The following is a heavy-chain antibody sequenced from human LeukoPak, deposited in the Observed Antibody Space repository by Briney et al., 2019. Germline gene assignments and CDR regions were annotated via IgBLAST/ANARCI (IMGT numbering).Heavy chain of an antibody. CDR1: GFTFSSYS. V-gene: IGHV3-48*01. D-gene: IGHD4-17*01. Sequence: GGCLRLSCAASGFTFSSYSMNWVRQAPGKGLEWVSYIISSSSTIYYADSVKGRFTISRDNSKNTLYLQMNSLRAEDTAVYYCARHETTVFDYWGQGTLVTVSS. J-gene: IGHJ4*02. CDR2: IISSSSTI. CDR3: ARHETTVFDY.